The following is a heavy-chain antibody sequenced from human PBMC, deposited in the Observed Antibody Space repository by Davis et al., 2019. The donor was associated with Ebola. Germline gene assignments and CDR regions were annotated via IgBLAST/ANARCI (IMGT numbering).Heavy chain of an antibody. CDR2: IYYSGST. Sequence: MPSETLSLTCTVSGGSISSSSYYWGWIRQPPGKGLEWIGSIYYSGSTYYNPSLKSRVTISVDTSKNQFSLKLSSVTAADTAVYYCARRGKWELTPVAYFDYWGQGTLVTVSS. CDR1: GGSISSSSYY. CDR3: ARRGKWELTPVAYFDY. D-gene: IGHD1-26*01. J-gene: IGHJ4*02. V-gene: IGHV4-39*01.